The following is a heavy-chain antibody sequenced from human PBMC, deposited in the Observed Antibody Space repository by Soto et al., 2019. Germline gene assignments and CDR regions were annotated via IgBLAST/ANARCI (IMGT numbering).Heavy chain of an antibody. Sequence: GGSLRLSCAASGFTFRSYAMSWVRQPPGKGLEWVSGIGGSSDSTFYAHSVKGRFTISRDNSKDTLYLQMNSLRAEATAGYYCAKMTSGSYGPNYGRDVWGQGTTVTVSS. CDR1: GFTFRSYA. CDR3: AKMTSGSYGPNYGRDV. J-gene: IGHJ6*02. V-gene: IGHV3-23*01. D-gene: IGHD5-18*01. CDR2: IGGSSDST.